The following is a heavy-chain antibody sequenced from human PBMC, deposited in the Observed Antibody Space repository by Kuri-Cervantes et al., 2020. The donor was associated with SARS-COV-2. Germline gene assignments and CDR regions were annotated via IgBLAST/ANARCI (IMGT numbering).Heavy chain of an antibody. V-gene: IGHV4-39*01. Sequence: GSLRLSCTVSGGSISSGGYYWSWIRQHPGKGLEWIGYIYYSGSTYYNPSLKSRVTISVDTSKNQFSLKLSSVTAADTAVYYCARHLWSDGMDVWGQGTTVTVSS. CDR3: ARHLWSDGMDV. CDR1: GGSISSGGYY. J-gene: IGHJ6*02. CDR2: IYYSGST. D-gene: IGHD2-8*02.